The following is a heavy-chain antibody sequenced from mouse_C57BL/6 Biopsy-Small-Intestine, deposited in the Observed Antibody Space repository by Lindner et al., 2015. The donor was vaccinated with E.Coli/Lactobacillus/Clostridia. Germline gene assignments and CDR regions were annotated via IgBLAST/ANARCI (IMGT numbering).Heavy chain of an antibody. J-gene: IGHJ3*01. V-gene: IGHV1-82*01. CDR2: IYPGDGDT. CDR3: ARGVGGFAY. Sequence: LQESGPELVKPGASVKISCKASGYAFSSSWMNWMKQRPGKGLEWIGRIYPGDGDTNYNGKFKGKATLTADKSSSTAYMQLSSLTSEDSAVYFCARGVGGFAYWGQGDSGHCLC. D-gene: IGHD1-1*02. CDR1: GYAFSSSW.